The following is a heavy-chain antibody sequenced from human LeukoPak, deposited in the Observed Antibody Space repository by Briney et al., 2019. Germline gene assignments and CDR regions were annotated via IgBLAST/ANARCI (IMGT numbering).Heavy chain of an antibody. CDR2: ISGDGGSK. CDR1: GFTFRSYW. CDR3: AKDTQLYDSSGYYRY. J-gene: IGHJ4*02. V-gene: IGHV3-43*02. D-gene: IGHD3-22*01. Sequence: GGSLRLSCAASGFTFRSYWMSWVRQAPGKGLEWVSLISGDGGSKYYADSVKGRFTISRDNSKNSLYLQMNSLRTEDTALYYCAKDTQLYDSSGYYRYWGQGTLVTVSS.